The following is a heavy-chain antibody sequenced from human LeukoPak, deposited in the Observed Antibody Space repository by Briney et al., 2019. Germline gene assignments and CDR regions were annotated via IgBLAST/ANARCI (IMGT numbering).Heavy chain of an antibody. CDR2: IYYRGNT. J-gene: IGHJ5*02. CDR3: ARSPQWLLSSSNWFDP. V-gene: IGHV4-39*01. D-gene: IGHD3-3*01. CDR1: GGSISSSSYY. Sequence: SETLSLTCTVSGGSISSSSYYWGWIRQPPGKGLEWIGSIYYRGNTYYNSSLKSRVTISVDTSKNQFSLKLISVTAADTAVYYCARSPQWLLSSSNWFDPWGQGTLVTVSS.